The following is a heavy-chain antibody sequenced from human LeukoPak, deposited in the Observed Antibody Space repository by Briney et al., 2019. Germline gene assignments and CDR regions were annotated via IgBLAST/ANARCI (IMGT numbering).Heavy chain of an antibody. CDR1: GGSISSYY. CDR2: IYHSGST. CDR3: ARRRYYDSTGLD. J-gene: IGHJ1*01. V-gene: IGHV4-39*01. Sequence: SETLSLTRTVSGGSISSYYWGWIRQPPGKGLEWIGSIYHSGSTYYNPSLKSRVTILVDTSNNQFSLTLNSVTAADTALYFCARRRYYDSTGLDWGQGTLVTVSS. D-gene: IGHD3-22*01.